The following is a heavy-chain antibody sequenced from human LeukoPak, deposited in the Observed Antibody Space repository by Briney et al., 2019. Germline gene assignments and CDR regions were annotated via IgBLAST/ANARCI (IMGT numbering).Heavy chain of an antibody. CDR3: ARDGHFDY. CDR1: GYTFTGYN. Sequence: GASVKVSCKASGYTFTGYNMQWLRQAPGQGLEWMGWINPNSGGTNYAHKFQGRDTVTRDTSISTAYMELSSLRYDDTAVYYCARDGHFDYWGQGTLVTVSS. J-gene: IGHJ4*02. CDR2: INPNSGGT. V-gene: IGHV1-2*02.